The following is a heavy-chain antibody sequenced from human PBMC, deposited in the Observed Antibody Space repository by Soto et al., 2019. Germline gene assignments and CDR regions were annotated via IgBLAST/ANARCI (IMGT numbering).Heavy chain of an antibody. Sequence: QVQLVQSGSEVKKPGSSVKVSCKASGGTFGHYAVSWVRQAPGQGLEGMGKIMPVFGTVNYAQKFQGRVTITVDKFTNTAYMELSSLRSGDTAVYYWARVSVPGIYGEDVWGQGTTVSVSS. D-gene: IGHD2-2*01. CDR3: ARVSVPGIYGEDV. CDR2: IMPVFGTV. J-gene: IGHJ6*02. CDR1: GGTFGHYA. V-gene: IGHV1-69*06.